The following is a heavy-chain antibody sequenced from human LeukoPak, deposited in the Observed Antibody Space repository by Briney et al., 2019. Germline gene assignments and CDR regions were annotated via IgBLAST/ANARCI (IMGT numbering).Heavy chain of an antibody. CDR3: ARVGGFYYMDV. J-gene: IGHJ6*03. V-gene: IGHV3-48*03. CDR1: GFTFSSYE. Sequence: GSLRLSCAASGFTFSSYEMNWVRQAPGKGLEGVSYISSSGSTIYYADSVKGRFTISRDNAKNSLYLQMNSLRAEDTAVYYCARVGGFYYMDVWGKGTTVTVSS. CDR2: ISSSGSTI. D-gene: IGHD5-12*01.